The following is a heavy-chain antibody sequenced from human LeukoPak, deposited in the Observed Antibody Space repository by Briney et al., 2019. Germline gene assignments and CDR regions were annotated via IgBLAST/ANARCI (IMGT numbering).Heavy chain of an antibody. CDR1: GFTFSDYY. CDR2: ISGSGNNI. CDR3: ARDWAGGPHDY. Sequence: PGESLRLSCAASGFTFSDYYMTWIRQAPGKGLEWVSYISGSGNNIYYADSVKGRFTISRDNAKNSLYLQMNSLRVEDTAVYFCARDWAGGPHDYWGQGTLVTVAS. V-gene: IGHV3-11*04. J-gene: IGHJ4*02. D-gene: IGHD3-10*01.